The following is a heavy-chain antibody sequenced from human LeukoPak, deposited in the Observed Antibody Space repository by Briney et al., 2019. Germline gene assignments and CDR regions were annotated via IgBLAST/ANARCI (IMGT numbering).Heavy chain of an antibody. CDR1: GFTVSSNY. J-gene: IGHJ4*02. D-gene: IGHD4-17*01. V-gene: IGHV3-53*01. Sequence: GGSLRLSCAASGFTVSSNYMSWVRQAPGKGLEWVSVIYSGGSTYYADSVKGRFTISRDNSKNTLYLQMNSLRAEDTAVYYCARETGSAVGSTDFDYWGQGTLVTVSS. CDR2: IYSGGST. CDR3: ARETGSAVGSTDFDY.